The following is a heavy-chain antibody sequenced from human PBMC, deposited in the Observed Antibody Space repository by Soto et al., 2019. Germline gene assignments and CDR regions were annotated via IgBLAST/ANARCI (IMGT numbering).Heavy chain of an antibody. CDR2: ISGSGGST. V-gene: IGHV3-23*01. Sequence: EVQLLESGGGLVQPGGSLRLSCAASGFTFSSYAMSWVRQAPGKGLEWVSAISGSGGSTYYADSVKGRFTISRDNSKSKLYLQMNSLSAKETTVYYCAKGRRYCSSTRSYVGSDYWGQGALVNVSS. D-gene: IGHD2-2*01. CDR3: AKGRRYCSSTRSYVGSDY. J-gene: IGHJ4*02. CDR1: GFTFSSYA.